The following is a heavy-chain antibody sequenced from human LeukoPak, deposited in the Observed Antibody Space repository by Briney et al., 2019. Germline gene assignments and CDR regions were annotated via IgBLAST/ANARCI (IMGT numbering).Heavy chain of an antibody. CDR3: AKEGIVVPAAVRARYYYYYMDV. CDR1: GFTFSSYS. D-gene: IGHD2-2*02. J-gene: IGHJ6*03. Sequence: GGSLRLSCAASGFTFSSYSMNWVRQAPGKGLEWVSAISGSGGSTYYADSVKGRFTISRDNSKNTLYLQMNSLRAEDTAVYYCAKEGIVVPAAVRARYYYYYMDVWGKGTTVTVSS. CDR2: ISGSGGST. V-gene: IGHV3-23*01.